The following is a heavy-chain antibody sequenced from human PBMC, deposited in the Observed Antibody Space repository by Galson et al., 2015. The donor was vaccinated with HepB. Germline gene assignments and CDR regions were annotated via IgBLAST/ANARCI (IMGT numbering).Heavy chain of an antibody. D-gene: IGHD3-22*01. CDR3: AKDRKIVVVNVPDAFDI. Sequence: SLRLSCAASGFTFSSYAMSWVRQAPGKGLEWVSAISGSGGSTYYADSVKGRFTISRDNSKNTLYLQMNSLRAEDTAVYYCAKDRKIVVVNVPDAFDIWGQGTMVTVSS. J-gene: IGHJ3*02. CDR2: ISGSGGST. V-gene: IGHV3-23*01. CDR1: GFTFSSYA.